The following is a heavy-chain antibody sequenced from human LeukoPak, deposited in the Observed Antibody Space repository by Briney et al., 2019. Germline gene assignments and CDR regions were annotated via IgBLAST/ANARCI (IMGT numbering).Heavy chain of an antibody. CDR2: IHPSSGVA. CDR3: ARSPPIWNYVDYFDY. CDR1: GYTFTAYY. J-gene: IGHJ4*02. V-gene: IGHV1-2*02. D-gene: IGHD1-7*01. Sequence: ASVKVSCKASGYTFTAYYLNWVRQAPGQGLEWLGWIHPSSGVAKLPQRFQGRVTMARDTSITTAYMELSSLRSDDTAVYYCARSPPIWNYVDYFDYWGQGVLVSVPS.